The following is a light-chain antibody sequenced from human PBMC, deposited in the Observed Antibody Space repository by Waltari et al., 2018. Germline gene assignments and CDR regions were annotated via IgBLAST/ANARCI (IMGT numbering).Light chain of an antibody. CDR3: TSYAPSSAFI. Sequence: QAALTQSPSVSGSPGQSVTISCTGTSSDIGGYNRVSWYQQHPGKAPKLLIYEVSKRSAGVSDRFSGSKSGNTASLTISGLQAEDEAEYYCTSYAPSSAFIFGPGTRLTVL. CDR1: SSDIGGYNR. CDR2: EVS. V-gene: IGLV2-14*01. J-gene: IGLJ1*01.